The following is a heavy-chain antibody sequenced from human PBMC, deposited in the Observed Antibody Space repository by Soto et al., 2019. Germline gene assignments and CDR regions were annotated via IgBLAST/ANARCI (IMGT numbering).Heavy chain of an antibody. V-gene: IGHV4-34*01. CDR2: INHSGST. J-gene: IGHJ4*02. Sequence: PSETLSLTCAVYGGSFSGYYWSWIRQPPGKGLEWIGEINHSGSTNYNPSLKSRVTISVDTSKNQFSLKLSSVTAADTAVYYCARVSQGSGSYLDYWGQGTLVTVSS. CDR1: GGSFSGYY. CDR3: ARVSQGSGSYLDY. D-gene: IGHD3-10*01.